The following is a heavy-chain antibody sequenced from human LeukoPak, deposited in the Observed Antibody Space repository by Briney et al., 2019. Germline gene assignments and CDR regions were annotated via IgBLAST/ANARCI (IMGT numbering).Heavy chain of an antibody. CDR2: IRYGGSNK. D-gene: IGHD3-10*01. CDR3: AKEILWFGESAFDY. V-gene: IGHV3-30*02. J-gene: IGHJ4*02. Sequence: PGGSLRLSCAASGFTFSSYGMHWVRQAPGKGLEWVAFIRYGGSNKYYADSVKGRFTISRDNSKNTLYLQMNSLRAEDTAVYYCAKEILWFGESAFDYWGQGTLVTVSS. CDR1: GFTFSSYG.